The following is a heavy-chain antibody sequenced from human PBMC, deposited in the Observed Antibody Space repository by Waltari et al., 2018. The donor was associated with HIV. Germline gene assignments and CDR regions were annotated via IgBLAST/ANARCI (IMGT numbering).Heavy chain of an antibody. CDR3: ARHRFVRGNSAWYFLY. V-gene: IGHV4-34*02. CDR1: GGSFSNYW. J-gene: IGHJ4*02. D-gene: IGHD6-19*01. CDR2: INHSGTT. Sequence: VQLQQWGAGLLKPSETLSLTCAVYGGSFSNYWWTWIRQTPGKGLEWIGEINHSGTTDYTPSLRSPLTMSIDTSKNQVARKLSSVTAADAGFYYCARHRFVRGNSAWYFLYWGQGTHVTVSS.